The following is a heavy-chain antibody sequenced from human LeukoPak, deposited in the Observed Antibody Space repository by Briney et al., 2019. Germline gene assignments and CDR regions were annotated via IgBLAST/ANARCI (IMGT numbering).Heavy chain of an antibody. J-gene: IGHJ4*02. CDR3: AKDYDFWSGYPEAHDY. CDR2: ISGSGGST. CDR1: GFTFSSYA. Sequence: PGGSLRLSCAASGFTFSSYAMSWVRQAPGKGLEWVSAISGSGGSTYYADSVKGRFTISRDNSKNTLYLQMNSLRAEDTAVYYCAKDYDFWSGYPEAHDYWGQGTLVTVSS. V-gene: IGHV3-23*01. D-gene: IGHD3-3*01.